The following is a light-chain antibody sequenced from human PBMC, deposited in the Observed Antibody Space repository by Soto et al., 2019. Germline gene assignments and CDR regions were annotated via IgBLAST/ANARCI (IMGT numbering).Light chain of an antibody. V-gene: IGKV1-5*03. CDR3: QHYNSYSEA. Sequence: DIQMTQSPSTLSASVGDRVTITCRASQTIINWLAWYQQKPGKAPKLLIYKASTLEGEVPSTFSGSGSETEFTLTINTLQPDDSATYYCQHYNSYSEAFGQGTKVDIK. J-gene: IGKJ1*01. CDR1: QTIINW. CDR2: KAS.